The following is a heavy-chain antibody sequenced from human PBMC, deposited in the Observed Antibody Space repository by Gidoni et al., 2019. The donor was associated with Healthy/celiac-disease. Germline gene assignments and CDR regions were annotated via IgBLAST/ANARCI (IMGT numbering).Heavy chain of an antibody. D-gene: IGHD3-10*01. CDR2: ISYDGSNK. Sequence: QVQLVESGGGVVQPGRSLRLSCAASGFTFSSYGMHWVRQAPGKGLEWVAVISYDGSNKYYADSVKGRFTISRDNSKNTLYLQMNSLRAEDTAVYYCAKDWRVYGSGSARALDYWGQGTLVTVSS. CDR1: GFTFSSYG. V-gene: IGHV3-30*18. CDR3: AKDWRVYGSGSARALDY. J-gene: IGHJ4*02.